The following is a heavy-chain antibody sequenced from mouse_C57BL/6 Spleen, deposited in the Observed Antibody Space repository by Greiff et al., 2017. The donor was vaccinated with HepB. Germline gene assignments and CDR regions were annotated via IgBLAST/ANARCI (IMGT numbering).Heavy chain of an antibody. CDR1: GYTFTSYW. CDR3: ARCYYGSSYGAMDC. Sequence: QVHVKQPGAELVKPGASVKLSCKASGYTFTSYWMHWVKQRPGRGLEWIGRIDPNSGGTKYNEKFKSKATLTVDKPSSTAYMQLSSLTSEDSAVYYCARCYYGSSYGAMDCWGQGTSVTVSS. V-gene: IGHV1-72*01. CDR2: IDPNSGGT. D-gene: IGHD1-1*01. J-gene: IGHJ4*01.